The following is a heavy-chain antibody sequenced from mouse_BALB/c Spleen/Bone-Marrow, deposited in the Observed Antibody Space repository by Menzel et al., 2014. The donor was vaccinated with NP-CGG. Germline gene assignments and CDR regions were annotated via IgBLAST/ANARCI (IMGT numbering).Heavy chain of an antibody. D-gene: IGHD2-14*01. Sequence: EVQLVESGPELVKPGASVKMSCKASGYTFTSSVMHWVKQKPGQGLERIGYFNPYNDGSKYNEKFKGKATLTSDKSSSTAYMELSSLTSEDSAVYYCAKGGNYRYDFDYWGQGTTLTVSS. CDR2: FNPYNDGS. CDR3: AKGGNYRYDFDY. CDR1: GYTFTSSV. V-gene: IGHV1-14*01. J-gene: IGHJ2*01.